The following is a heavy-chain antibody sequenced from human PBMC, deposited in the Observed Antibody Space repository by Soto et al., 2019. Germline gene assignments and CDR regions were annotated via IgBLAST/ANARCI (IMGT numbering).Heavy chain of an antibody. CDR2: IVVGSGNT. CDR3: AAAPLYNDFWSGYLPWFDP. J-gene: IGHJ5*02. CDR1: GFTFTSSA. V-gene: IGHV1-58*01. Sequence: ASVKVSCKASGFTFTSSAVQWVRQARGQRLEWIGWIVVGSGNTNYAQKFQERVTITRDMSTSTAYMELSSLRSEDTAVYYCAAAPLYNDFWSGYLPWFDPWGQGTLVTVSS. D-gene: IGHD3-3*01.